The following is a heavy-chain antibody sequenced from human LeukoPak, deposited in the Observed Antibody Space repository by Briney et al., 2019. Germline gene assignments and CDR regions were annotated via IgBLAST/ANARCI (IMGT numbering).Heavy chain of an antibody. D-gene: IGHD2-2*01. Sequence: SVKVSCKASGGTFSSYAISWVRQAPGQGLEWMGRIIPILGIANYAQKFQGRVTITADKSTSTAYMELSSLRSEDTAVYYGARDGGPDCSSTSCYFTRWGQGTLVTVSS. J-gene: IGHJ4*02. CDR3: ARDGGPDCSSTSCYFTR. CDR1: GGTFSSYA. V-gene: IGHV1-69*04. CDR2: IIPILGIA.